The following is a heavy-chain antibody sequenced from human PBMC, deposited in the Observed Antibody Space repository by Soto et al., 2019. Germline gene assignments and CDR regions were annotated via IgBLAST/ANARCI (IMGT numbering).Heavy chain of an antibody. Sequence: QVQLQESGPGLVKPSETLSLTCTVSGGSISTYYWSWIRQPPGKGLECIGYIYYSGSTTYNPSLKSRVPIPVDTSRNQFSLKLNSVTAADTAVYYCARGRSRFDPWGQGTLVTVSS. CDR1: GGSISTYY. CDR2: IYYSGST. CDR3: ARGRSRFDP. V-gene: IGHV4-59*08. J-gene: IGHJ5*02.